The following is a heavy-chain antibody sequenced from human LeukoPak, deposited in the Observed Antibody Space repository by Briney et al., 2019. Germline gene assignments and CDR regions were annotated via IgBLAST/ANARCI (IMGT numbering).Heavy chain of an antibody. J-gene: IGHJ4*02. CDR2: ISYDGSNK. Sequence: GGSLRLSCAASGFTFSSYAMHWVRQAPGKGLEWVTVISYDGSNKYYADSVKGRFTISRDNSKNTLYLQMNSLRAEDTAVYYCARDHGSTHYFHYWGQRTMVTVCS. CDR1: GFTFSSYA. V-gene: IGHV3-30-3*01. D-gene: IGHD1-26*01. CDR3: ARDHGSTHYFHY.